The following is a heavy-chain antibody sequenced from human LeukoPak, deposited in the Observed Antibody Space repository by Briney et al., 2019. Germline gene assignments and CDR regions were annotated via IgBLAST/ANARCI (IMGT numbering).Heavy chain of an antibody. D-gene: IGHD5-12*01. CDR3: AGLSGSAPYFDY. CDR2: INPSGGST. CDR1: GYTFTSYY. V-gene: IGHV1-46*01. J-gene: IGHJ4*02. Sequence: GASVKVSCKASGYTFTSYYMHWVRQAPGQGLEWMGIINPSGGSTSYAQKFQGRVTMTRDTSTSTVYMELSSLRSEDTAVYYCAGLSGSAPYFDYWGQGTLVTVSS.